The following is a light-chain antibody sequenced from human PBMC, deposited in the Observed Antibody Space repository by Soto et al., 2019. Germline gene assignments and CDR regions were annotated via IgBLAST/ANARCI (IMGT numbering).Light chain of an antibody. J-gene: IGKJ5*01. CDR2: GAS. CDR3: QQYNNWPIT. Sequence: EIVLTQSQGTLSLSAGERAILSCMASQSVSSYLAWYQQKPGHAPRLLIYGASTRATGIPARFIDSGAGRDFTLTISSLQSEDVAVYYCQQYNNWPITFYQGTRLEI. CDR1: QSVSSY. V-gene: IGKV3-15*01.